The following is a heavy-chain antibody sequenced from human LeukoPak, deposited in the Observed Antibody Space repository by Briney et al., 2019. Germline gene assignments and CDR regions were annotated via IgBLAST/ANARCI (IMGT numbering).Heavy chain of an antibody. V-gene: IGHV1-69*13. D-gene: IGHD1-26*01. Sequence: ASVKVSCKASGGTFSSYAISWVRQAPGQGLEWMGGIIPIFGTANYAQKFQGRVTITADESTSTAYMELSSLRSEDTAVYYCATLSGSYWGVLDYWGQGTLVTVSS. CDR1: GGTFSSYA. J-gene: IGHJ4*02. CDR2: IIPIFGTA. CDR3: ATLSGSYWGVLDY.